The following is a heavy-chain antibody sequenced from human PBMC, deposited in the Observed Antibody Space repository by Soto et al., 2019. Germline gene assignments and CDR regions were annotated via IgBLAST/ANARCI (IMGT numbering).Heavy chain of an antibody. Sequence: QVQLQESGPGLVKPAETLSLTCTVSGGSVSSGSYYWSWIRQPPGKGLEWIGYFYDSGSANYNPSLKSRVTISVATAKNQCSLERSSVTAADTAVYYCARGDDSSGYYRRDYYFDYWGQGTLVTVSS. D-gene: IGHD3-22*01. CDR1: GGSVSSGSYY. J-gene: IGHJ4*02. V-gene: IGHV4-61*01. CDR2: FYDSGSA. CDR3: ARGDDSSGYYRRDYYFDY.